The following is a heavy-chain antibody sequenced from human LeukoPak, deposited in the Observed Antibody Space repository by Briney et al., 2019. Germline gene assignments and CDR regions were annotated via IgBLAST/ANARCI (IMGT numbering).Heavy chain of an antibody. CDR3: ARREDTAMVHFDY. V-gene: IGHV1-8*01. J-gene: IGHJ4*02. CDR1: GYTFTIYD. D-gene: IGHD5-18*01. CDR2: MNPNSGDT. Sequence: ASVKVSCKASGYTFTIYDINWVRQATGQGLEWMGWMNPNSGDTGYAQKFQGRVTVTRNTSISTAYMELSSLRSEDTAVYYCARREDTAMVHFDYWGQGTLVTVSS.